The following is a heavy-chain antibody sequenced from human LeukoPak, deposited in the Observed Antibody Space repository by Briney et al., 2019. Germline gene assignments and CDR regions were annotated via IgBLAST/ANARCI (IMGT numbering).Heavy chain of an antibody. CDR2: IYYSGST. Sequence: PSETLSLTCTASGGSISSSRYYWGWIRQPPGKGLEWIGSIYYSGSTYYNPSLKSRVTISVDTSKNQFSLKLSSVTAADTAVYYCASHTLGYCSGGSCYHWYFDLWGRGTLVTVSS. CDR3: ASHTLGYCSGGSCYHWYFDL. D-gene: IGHD2-15*01. V-gene: IGHV4-39*01. CDR1: GGSISSSRYY. J-gene: IGHJ2*01.